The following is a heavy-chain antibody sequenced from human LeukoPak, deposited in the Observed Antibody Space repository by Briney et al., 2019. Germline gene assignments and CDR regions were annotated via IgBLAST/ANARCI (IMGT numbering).Heavy chain of an antibody. CDR1: GGTFSGYA. Sequence: SVKVSCKASGGTFSGYAISWVRQAPGQGLEWMGGIIPIFGTANYAQKFQGRVTITTDESTSTAYMELSSLRSEDTAVYYCAMPHRYDSSGYYLFDYWGQGTLVTVSS. V-gene: IGHV1-69*05. CDR3: AMPHRYDSSGYYLFDY. CDR2: IIPIFGTA. J-gene: IGHJ4*02. D-gene: IGHD3-22*01.